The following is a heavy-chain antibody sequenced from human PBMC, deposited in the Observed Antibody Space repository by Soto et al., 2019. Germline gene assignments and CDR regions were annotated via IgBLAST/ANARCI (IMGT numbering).Heavy chain of an antibody. CDR1: GGSFSDYY. J-gene: IGHJ5*02. Sequence: XETLSLSCAVYGGSFSDYYWSWIRQPAGKGLEWIGEINHSGSTNYNPSLKSRVTISVDTSKNQFSLKLSSVTAADTAVYYCAREGRYYASGRFWWFDPWGQGTLVTVSS. CDR2: INHSGST. CDR3: AREGRYYASGRFWWFDP. V-gene: IGHV4-34*01. D-gene: IGHD3-10*01.